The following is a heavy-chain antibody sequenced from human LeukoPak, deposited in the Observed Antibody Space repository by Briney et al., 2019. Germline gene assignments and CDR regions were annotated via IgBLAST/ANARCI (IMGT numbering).Heavy chain of an antibody. Sequence: PGRSLRLSCAASGFTFSSYATHWVRQAPGKGLEWVAVISYDGSNKYYADSVKGRFTISRDNAKNSLYLQMNSLRAEDTAVYYYARFLRGYSGYGEGFDYWGQGTLVTVSS. V-gene: IGHV3-30-3*01. J-gene: IGHJ4*02. D-gene: IGHD5-12*01. CDR1: GFTFSSYA. CDR3: ARFLRGYSGYGEGFDY. CDR2: ISYDGSNK.